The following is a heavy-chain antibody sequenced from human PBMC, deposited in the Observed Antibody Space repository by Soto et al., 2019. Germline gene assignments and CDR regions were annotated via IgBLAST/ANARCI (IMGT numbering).Heavy chain of an antibody. CDR2: IRNSGNSI. Sequence: DVQLVESGGGLVQPGGSLRLSCAASGFIFSNYHMNWVRQAPGKGLEWVSYIRNSGNSIYYENSVKGRFTISRDNAKGSLYLQMKSLRNEDTAVYYCTRQNIEHSSGWYPWGQGTLVTVSS. J-gene: IGHJ5*02. CDR1: GFIFSNYH. D-gene: IGHD6-13*01. CDR3: TRQNIEHSSGWYP. V-gene: IGHV3-48*02.